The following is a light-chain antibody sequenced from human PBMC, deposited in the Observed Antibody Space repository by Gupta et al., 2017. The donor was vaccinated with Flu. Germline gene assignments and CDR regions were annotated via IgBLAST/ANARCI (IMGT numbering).Light chain of an antibody. CDR3: QQDNQWPWT. J-gene: IGKJ1*01. V-gene: IGKV3-15*01. CDR1: QSVGRN. CDR2: TAS. Sequence: PPSLSASTGERATLPCRASQSVGRNLAWYQQKPGQAPKLLIHTASTRQTGIPARFSGGGSGTEFTLTISSLQSEDFAVYNCQQDNQWPWTFGQGTKVEIK.